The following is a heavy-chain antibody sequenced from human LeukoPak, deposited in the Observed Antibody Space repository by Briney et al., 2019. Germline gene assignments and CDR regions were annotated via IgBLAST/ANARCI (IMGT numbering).Heavy chain of an antibody. V-gene: IGHV5-51*01. Sequence: GESLKISCKASGYSFTSYCIGCVRQMPGKGLARMGIIYPGDSDTRYSPSFQGQVTISADKSISTAYLQWSSLKASDTAMYYCARQKDNGVFDYWGQGTLVTVSS. CDR2: IYPGDSDT. CDR1: GYSFTSYC. J-gene: IGHJ4*02. CDR3: ARQKDNGVFDY. D-gene: IGHD1-14*01.